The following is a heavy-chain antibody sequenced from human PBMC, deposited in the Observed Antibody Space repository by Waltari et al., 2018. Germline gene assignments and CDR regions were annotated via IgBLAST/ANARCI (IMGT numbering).Heavy chain of an antibody. V-gene: IGHV4-34*01. CDR1: GGSFSGSY. CDR2: INHSGST. CDR3: ARGENYDFWSGYSYYFDY. J-gene: IGHJ4*02. Sequence: QVQLQQWGAGLLKPSETLSLTCAVYGGSFSGSYWSWIRQPPGKGLAWIGEINHSGSTNYNPSLKSRVTISVDTSKNQFSLKLSSVTAADTAVYYCARGENYDFWSGYSYYFDYWGQGTLVTVSS. D-gene: IGHD3-3*01.